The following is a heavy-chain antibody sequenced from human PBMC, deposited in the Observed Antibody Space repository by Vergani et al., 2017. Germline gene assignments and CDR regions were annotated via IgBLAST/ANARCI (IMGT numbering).Heavy chain of an antibody. V-gene: IGHV1-69*04. D-gene: IGHD4-17*01. Sequence: QVQLVQSGAEVKKPGSSVKVSCKASGGTFSSYAISWVRQAPGQGLEWMGRIIPILGIANYAQKFQGRVTITADKSTSTAYMELSSLRSEDTAVYYCARDYGDYEYFQHWGQGTLVTVSS. CDR3: ARDYGDYEYFQH. CDR1: GGTFSSYA. J-gene: IGHJ1*01. CDR2: IIPILGIA.